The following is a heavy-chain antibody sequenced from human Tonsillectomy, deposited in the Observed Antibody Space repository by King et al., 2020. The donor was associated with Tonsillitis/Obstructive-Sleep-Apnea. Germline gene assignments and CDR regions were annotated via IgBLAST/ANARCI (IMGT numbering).Heavy chain of an antibody. CDR3: VRADRHDCWSGYLDD. CDR1: GFAFSSHA. J-gene: IGHJ4*02. V-gene: IGHV3-30*01. CDR2: ISFDGNDA. D-gene: IGHD3-3*01. Sequence: VQLVESGGGVVQPGRSLRLSCAASGFAFSSHAMHWVRQAPGKGLEWVAFISFDGNDAFYADSVKGRFTISRDSSKNTMYLQMNSLRLEDTAVYYCVRADRHDCWSGYLDDWGQGTLVTVSS.